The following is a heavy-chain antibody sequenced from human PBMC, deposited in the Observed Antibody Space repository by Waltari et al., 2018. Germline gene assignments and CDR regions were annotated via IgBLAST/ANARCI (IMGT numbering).Heavy chain of an antibody. CDR3: ARVGPPYCGGDCYPESY. CDR2: ITRSSKYI. CDR1: GFTFSIYT. D-gene: IGHD2-21*01. Sequence: EVQLVESGGGLVKPGGSLRLSCAASGFTFSIYTMKWVRQSPGKGLEWVASITRSSKYISYADSVKGRFTISRDNGRNSLDLEMNSLRAEDTAVYYCARVGPPYCGGDCYPESYWGQGTLVTVSS. J-gene: IGHJ4*02. V-gene: IGHV3-21*01.